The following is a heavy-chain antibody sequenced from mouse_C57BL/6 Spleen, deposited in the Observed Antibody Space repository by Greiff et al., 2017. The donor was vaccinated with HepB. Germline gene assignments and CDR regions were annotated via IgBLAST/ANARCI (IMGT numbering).Heavy chain of an antibody. J-gene: IGHJ2*01. Sequence: QVQLQQSGAELARPGASVKMSCKASGYTFTSYTIHWVKQRPGQGLEWIGYINPSSGYTKYNQKFKDKATLTADKSSSTAYMQLSSLTSEDSAVYYCARGGYDYDEGFDYWGQGTTLTVSS. V-gene: IGHV1-4*01. CDR2: INPSSGYT. CDR3: ARGGYDYDEGFDY. CDR1: GYTFTSYT. D-gene: IGHD2-4*01.